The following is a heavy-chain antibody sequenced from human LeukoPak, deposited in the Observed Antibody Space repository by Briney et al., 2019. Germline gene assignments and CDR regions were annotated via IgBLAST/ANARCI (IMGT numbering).Heavy chain of an antibody. CDR3: AKETKVGENLYYFDY. CDR1: GFKFKDYA. J-gene: IGHJ4*02. CDR2: LSWHSGSI. D-gene: IGHD1-26*01. V-gene: IGHV3-9*01. Sequence: PGGSLRLSCVASGFKFKDYAMHWVRQAPGKGLEWVSGLSWHSGSIGYADSVKGRFIISRDNAKNSLYLEMNSLRPEDSALYYCAKETKVGENLYYFDYWGRGTLVTVSS.